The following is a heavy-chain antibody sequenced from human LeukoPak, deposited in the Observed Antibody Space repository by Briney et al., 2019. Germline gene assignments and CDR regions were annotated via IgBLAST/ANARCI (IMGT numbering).Heavy chain of an antibody. Sequence: PGGSLRLSCAASGFTFSSYGMHWVRQAPGKGLEWVSVIYSGGSTYYADSVKGRFTISRDNSKNTLYLQMNSLRAEDTAVYYCARDSLNQYGSGSDYWGQGTLVTVSS. V-gene: IGHV3-53*01. D-gene: IGHD3-10*01. CDR3: ARDSLNQYGSGSDY. CDR1: GFTFSSYG. CDR2: IYSGGST. J-gene: IGHJ4*02.